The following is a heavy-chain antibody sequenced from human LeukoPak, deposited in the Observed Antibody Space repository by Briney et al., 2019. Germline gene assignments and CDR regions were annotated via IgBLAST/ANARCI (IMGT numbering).Heavy chain of an antibody. J-gene: IGHJ5*02. Sequence: KPSQTLSLTCTVSGGSISSGGYYWSWIRQPPGKGLEWIGYIYHSGSTYYNPSLKSRVTISVDTSKNQFSLKLSSVTAADTAVYYCARHRDYDSSVWWFDPWGQGTLVTVSS. V-gene: IGHV4-30-2*01. CDR2: IYHSGST. D-gene: IGHD3-22*01. CDR3: ARHRDYDSSVWWFDP. CDR1: GGSISSGGYY.